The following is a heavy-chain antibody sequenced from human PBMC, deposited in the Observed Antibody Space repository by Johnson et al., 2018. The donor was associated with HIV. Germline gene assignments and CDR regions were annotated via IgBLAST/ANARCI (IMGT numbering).Heavy chain of an antibody. D-gene: IGHD3-3*01. Sequence: VQLVESGGGVVQPGRSLRLSCAASGFTFSSYAMHWVRQAPGKGLEWVAVISYDGSNKYYADSVKGRFTISRDNSKNTLYLQMNSLRAEDTAVYYCAKDLTQFLEWLYDAFDIWGQGTMVTVSS. V-gene: IGHV3-30*04. CDR2: ISYDGSNK. CDR3: AKDLTQFLEWLYDAFDI. J-gene: IGHJ3*02. CDR1: GFTFSSYA.